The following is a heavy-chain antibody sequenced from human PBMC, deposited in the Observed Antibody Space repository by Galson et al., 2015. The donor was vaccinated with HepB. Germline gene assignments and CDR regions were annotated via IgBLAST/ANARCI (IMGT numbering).Heavy chain of an antibody. D-gene: IGHD3-10*01. Sequence: SVKVSCKASGFTFTSSAMQWVRQARGQRLEWIGWIVVGSGNTNYAQKFQERVIITRDMSTSTAYMELSSLRSEDTAVYYCAAGRSGNYYPLSYYYYGMDVWGQGTTVTVSS. CDR3: AAGRSGNYYPLSYYYYGMDV. CDR2: IVVGSGNT. V-gene: IGHV1-58*02. J-gene: IGHJ6*02. CDR1: GFTFTSSA.